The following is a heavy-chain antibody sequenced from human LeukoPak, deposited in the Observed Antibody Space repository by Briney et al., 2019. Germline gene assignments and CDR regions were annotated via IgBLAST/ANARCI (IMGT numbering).Heavy chain of an antibody. V-gene: IGHV4-59*12. J-gene: IGHJ6*03. CDR1: GGSISSYY. Sequence: SETLSLTCTVSGGSISSYYWSWIRQPPGKGLEWIGYIYYSGSTNYNPSLKSRVTISVDTSKNQFSLKLSSVTAADTAVYYCARGLDPHTHPPRYYYYMDVWGKGTTVTVSS. D-gene: IGHD2-2*02. CDR3: ARGLDPHTHPPRYYYYMDV. CDR2: IYYSGST.